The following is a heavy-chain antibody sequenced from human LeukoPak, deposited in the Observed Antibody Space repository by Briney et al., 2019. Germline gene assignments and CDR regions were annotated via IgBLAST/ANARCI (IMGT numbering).Heavy chain of an antibody. CDR2: IYYSGST. CDR1: GGSISSYY. V-gene: IGHV4-59*01. J-gene: IGHJ4*02. D-gene: IGHD1-26*01. CDR3: AGNNLVGATGPFDY. Sequence: SETLSLTCTVSGGSISSYYWSWIRQPPGKGLEWIGYIYYSGSTNYNPSLKSRVTISVDTSKNQFSLKLSSVTAADTAVYYCAGNNLVGATGPFDYWGQGTLVTVSS.